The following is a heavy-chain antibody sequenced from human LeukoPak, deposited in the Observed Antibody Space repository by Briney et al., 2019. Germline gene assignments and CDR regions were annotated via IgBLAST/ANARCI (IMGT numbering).Heavy chain of an antibody. CDR1: GDSISPYY. V-gene: IGHV4-59*01. CDR2: VFYTGST. D-gene: IGHD1-26*01. CDR3: ARTRSGYSTLGY. Sequence: SETLSLTCTVSGDSISPYYWSWIRQPPGGGLERIGYVFYTGSTNYNPSVKSRVTISVDTSRNQFSLKLTSVTAADTAVYYCARTRSGYSTLGYWGQGTLVTVSS. J-gene: IGHJ4*02.